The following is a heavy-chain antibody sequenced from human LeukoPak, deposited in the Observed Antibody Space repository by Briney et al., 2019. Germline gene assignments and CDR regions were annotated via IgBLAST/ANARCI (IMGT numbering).Heavy chain of an antibody. V-gene: IGHV5-51*01. CDR2: IYPGASDN. CDR3: ARLYGDYARFDY. J-gene: IGHJ4*02. CDR1: GYSFTSYW. D-gene: IGHD4-17*01. Sequence: GESLKISWKGSGYSFTSYWSGWVRQMPGKGLEGMEIIYPGASDNRYSPSFQGQVTISADKSISTAYLQWSSLKASDTAMYYCARLYGDYARFDYWGQGTLVTVSS.